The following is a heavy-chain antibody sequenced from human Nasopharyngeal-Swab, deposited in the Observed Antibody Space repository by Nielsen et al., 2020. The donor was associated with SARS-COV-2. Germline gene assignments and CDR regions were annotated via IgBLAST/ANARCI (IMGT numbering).Heavy chain of an antibody. J-gene: IGHJ4*02. CDR1: GYPFISNW. Sequence: GESLKISCRASGYPFISNWIGWVRQVPGKGLEWMGTIYPGDSDTRYSPSLQGQVTISADKSITTAFLQWSSLKASDTAIYYCAAAALGAWYWGQGTRVTVSS. V-gene: IGHV5-51*01. CDR3: AAAALGAWY. D-gene: IGHD1-26*01. CDR2: IYPGDSDT.